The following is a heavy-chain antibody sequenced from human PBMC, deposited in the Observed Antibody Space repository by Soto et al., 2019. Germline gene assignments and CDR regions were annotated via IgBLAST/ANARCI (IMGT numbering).Heavy chain of an antibody. CDR3: ARDLREDAFDI. V-gene: IGHV1-3*01. CDR1: GYTFTSYA. J-gene: IGHJ3*02. CDR2: INAGNGNT. Sequence: XSVKGSCEASGYTFTSYAMHWVRQAPGQRLEWMGWINAGNGNTKYSQKFQGRVTITRDTSASTAYMELSSLRSEDTAVYYCARDLREDAFDIWGQGTMVTVSS.